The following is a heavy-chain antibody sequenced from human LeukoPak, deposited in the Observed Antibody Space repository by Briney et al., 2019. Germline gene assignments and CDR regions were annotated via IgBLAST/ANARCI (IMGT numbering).Heavy chain of an antibody. J-gene: IGHJ4*02. Sequence: SVKVSCKASGGTFSSYAISWVRQAPGQGLEWMGRIIPILGIANYAQKFQGRVTITADKSTSTAYMELSSLRSEDTAVYYCARGVTSDILTGLGQSHRDYWGQGTLVTVSS. V-gene: IGHV1-69*04. CDR2: IIPILGIA. D-gene: IGHD3-9*01. CDR1: GGTFSSYA. CDR3: ARGVTSDILTGLGQSHRDY.